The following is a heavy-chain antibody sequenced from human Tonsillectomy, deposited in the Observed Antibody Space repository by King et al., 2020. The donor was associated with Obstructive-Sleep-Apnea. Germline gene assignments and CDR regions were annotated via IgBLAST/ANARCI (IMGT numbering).Heavy chain of an antibody. CDR2: IYYSGST. CDR3: ARETHYYDSSGYLSYFDY. Sequence: QLQESGPGLVKPSETLSLTCSVSGGSISSSSYYWGWIRQPPGKGLEWIGSIYYSGSTYYNPSLKSRVTISVDTSKNQFSLKLSSVTAADTAVYYCARETHYYDSSGYLSYFDYWGQGTLVTVSS. D-gene: IGHD3-22*01. CDR1: GGSISSSSYY. V-gene: IGHV4-39*07. J-gene: IGHJ4*02.